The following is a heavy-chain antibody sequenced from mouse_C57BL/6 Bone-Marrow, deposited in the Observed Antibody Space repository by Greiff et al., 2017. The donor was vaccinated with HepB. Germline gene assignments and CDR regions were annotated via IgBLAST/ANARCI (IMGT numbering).Heavy chain of an antibody. Sequence: VQLQQPGAELVRPGASVKLSCTASGFNIKDDYMHWVKQRPEQGLEWIGWIDPENGDTEYASKFQGKATITADTSSNTAYLQLSSLTSEDTAVYYCTPYYYGVWGTGTTVTVSS. CDR1: GFNIKDDY. D-gene: IGHD6-5*01. CDR3: TPYYYGV. V-gene: IGHV14-4*01. CDR2: IDPENGDT. J-gene: IGHJ1*03.